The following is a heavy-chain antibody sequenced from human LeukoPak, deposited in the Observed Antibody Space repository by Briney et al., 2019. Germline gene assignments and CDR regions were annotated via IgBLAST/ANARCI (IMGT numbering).Heavy chain of an antibody. V-gene: IGHV3-7*01. Sequence: PGGSLTLSCAASGFTFSTYWMSWVRQAPGKGREWVANIKQDGSEKYYVDSVKGRFTISRDNAKNSLYLQMNSLRAEDTAMYYCARDSAGNDYWGQGTLVTVSS. D-gene: IGHD6-13*01. CDR2: IKQDGSEK. J-gene: IGHJ4*02. CDR1: GFTFSTYW. CDR3: ARDSAGNDY.